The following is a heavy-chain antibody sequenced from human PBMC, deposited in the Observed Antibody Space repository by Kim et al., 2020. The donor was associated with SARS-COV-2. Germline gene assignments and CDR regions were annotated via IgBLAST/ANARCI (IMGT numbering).Heavy chain of an antibody. CDR2: INHSGST. CDR3: ASGGSYRRFGY. V-gene: IGHV4-34*01. J-gene: IGHJ4*02. CDR1: GGSFSGYY. D-gene: IGHD1-26*01. Sequence: SETLSLTCAVYGGSFSGYYWSWIRQPPGKGLEWIGEINHSGSTNYNPSLKSRVTISVDTSKNQFSLKLSSVTAADTAVYYCASGGSYRRFGYWGQGTLVTVSS.